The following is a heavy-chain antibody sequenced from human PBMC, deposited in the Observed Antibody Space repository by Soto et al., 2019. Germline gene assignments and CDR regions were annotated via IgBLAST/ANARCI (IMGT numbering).Heavy chain of an antibody. CDR2: IYYSGST. Sequence: SETLSLTCTVSGDSISSSYWSRIRQPPGGGLEWIGYIYYSGSTNYNPSLKSRVTISVDTSKNQFSLKLSSVTAADTAVYYCARRYGSAFDIWGQGTMVTVSS. D-gene: IGHD3-10*01. CDR1: GDSISSSY. CDR3: ARRYGSAFDI. J-gene: IGHJ3*02. V-gene: IGHV4-59*01.